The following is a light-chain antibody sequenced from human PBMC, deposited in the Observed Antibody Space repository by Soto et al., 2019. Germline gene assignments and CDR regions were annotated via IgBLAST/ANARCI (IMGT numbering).Light chain of an antibody. CDR1: QSVSSN. CDR2: GAS. V-gene: IGKV3-15*01. J-gene: IGKJ1*01. CDR3: QQYSNCLWT. Sequence: EVVMTQSPGTLSVSPGERATLSCRASQSVSSNLAWYQQKPGQAPRLLIYGASTRATRIPARFSGSGSGTEFTFNIISLQAGDFAIYCCQQYSNCLWTFSKGTKGEIK.